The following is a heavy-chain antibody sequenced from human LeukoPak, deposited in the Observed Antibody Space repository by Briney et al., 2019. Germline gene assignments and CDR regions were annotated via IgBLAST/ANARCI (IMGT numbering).Heavy chain of an antibody. Sequence: GGSLRLSCAASGFTFSSYAMHWVRQAPGKGLEWVAFIHYDGSNNYYADSVKGRFTISRDNSKNTLYLQMNTLRADDTAAYYCARTEWLRSGYYFDYWGQGTLVTVSS. D-gene: IGHD5-12*01. V-gene: IGHV3-30*02. CDR3: ARTEWLRSGYYFDY. J-gene: IGHJ4*02. CDR2: IHYDGSNN. CDR1: GFTFSSYA.